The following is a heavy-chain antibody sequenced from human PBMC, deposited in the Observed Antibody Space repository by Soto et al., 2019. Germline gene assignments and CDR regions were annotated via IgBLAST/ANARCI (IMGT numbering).Heavy chain of an antibody. CDR3: ARGQSGYSSGWSPNDY. CDR2: MNPNSGNT. Sequence: QVQLVQSGAEVKKPGASVKVSCKASGYTFSSYEIIWVRQATGQGLEWMGWMNPNSGNTGYAQKFQGRVTMTRNTSISTAYMELSSLRSEDTAVYYCARGQSGYSSGWSPNDYWGQGTLVTVSS. D-gene: IGHD6-19*01. CDR1: GYTFSSYE. J-gene: IGHJ4*02. V-gene: IGHV1-8*01.